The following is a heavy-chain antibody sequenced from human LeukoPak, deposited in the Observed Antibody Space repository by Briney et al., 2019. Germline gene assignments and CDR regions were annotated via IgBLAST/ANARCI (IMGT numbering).Heavy chain of an antibody. J-gene: IGHJ4*02. CDR3: ARAGYCGGDCYSDY. CDR2: IIPIFGTA. V-gene: IGHV1-69*01. CDR1: GGTFSSYA. Sequence: SVKVSCKASGGTFSSYAISWVRQAPGQGLEWMGGIIPIFGTANYAQKFQGRVAITADESTSTAYMELSSLRSEDTAVYYCARAGYCGGDCYSDYWGQGTLVTVSS. D-gene: IGHD2-21*01.